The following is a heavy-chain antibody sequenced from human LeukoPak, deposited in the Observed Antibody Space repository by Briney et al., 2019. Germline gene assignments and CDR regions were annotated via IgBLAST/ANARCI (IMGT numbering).Heavy chain of an antibody. D-gene: IGHD6-13*01. CDR2: IRYDGSNK. J-gene: IGHJ4*02. CDR1: GFGFSGYG. V-gene: IGHV3-30*02. Sequence: GGSLRLSCEASGFGFSGYGMHWVRQAPGKGLEWVAFIRYDGSNKYYVDSVTGRFTISRDNFKNTLYLQMNSLRAEDTAVYYCEGVAEAAIYWGQGTLVTVSS. CDR3: EGVAEAAIY.